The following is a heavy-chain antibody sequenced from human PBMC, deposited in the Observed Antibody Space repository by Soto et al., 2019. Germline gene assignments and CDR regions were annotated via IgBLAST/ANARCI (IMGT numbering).Heavy chain of an antibody. D-gene: IGHD3-22*01. J-gene: IGHJ1*01. Sequence: QITLKESGPTLVKPTQTLTLTCTFSGFSLSTSGVGVGWIRQPPGKALEWLALIYWDDDKRYSPSLKSRLTITKDTSKNQVVLTMTNMDPVDTATYYCAHRTYYYDSSGYYSREEYCQHWGQGTLVTVSS. CDR2: IYWDDDK. CDR3: AHRTYYYDSSGYYSREEYCQH. CDR1: GFSLSTSGVG. V-gene: IGHV2-5*02.